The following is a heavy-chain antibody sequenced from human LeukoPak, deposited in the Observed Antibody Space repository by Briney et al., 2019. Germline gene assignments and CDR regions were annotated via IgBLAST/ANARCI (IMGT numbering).Heavy chain of an antibody. J-gene: IGHJ4*02. CDR3: AREGYSYGSFDY. CDR1: GGSICSYY. Sequence: SETLSLTCTVSGGSICSYYWSWIRQPPGKGLEWIGYIYYSGSTNYNPSLKSRVTISVDTSKNQFSLKLSSVTAVDTAVYYCAREGYSYGSFDYWGQGTLVTVSS. CDR2: IYYSGST. D-gene: IGHD5-18*01. V-gene: IGHV4-59*01.